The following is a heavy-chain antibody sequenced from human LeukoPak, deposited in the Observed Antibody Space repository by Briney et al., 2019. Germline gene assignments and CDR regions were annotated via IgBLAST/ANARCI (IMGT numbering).Heavy chain of an antibody. D-gene: IGHD1-26*01. Sequence: ASETLSLTCTVSGGSIRSSYYYWGWIRQPPGKGLEWIGSIYDSGSTYYNPSLKSRVTISVDTSKNQFSLKLNSVTAADTAVYYCARVSDGSPRDWGQGTLVTVSS. CDR3: ARVSDGSPRD. CDR1: GGSIRSSYYY. J-gene: IGHJ4*02. V-gene: IGHV4-39*01. CDR2: IYDSGST.